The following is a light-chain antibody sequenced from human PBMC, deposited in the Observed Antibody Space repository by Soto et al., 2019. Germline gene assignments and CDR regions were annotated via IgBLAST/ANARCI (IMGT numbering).Light chain of an antibody. V-gene: IGKV3-11*01. CDR1: QSVSIK. CDR3: QQRSLWPLT. CDR2: DAS. J-gene: IGKJ4*01. Sequence: EIVTTQSPATLSVSPGERATLSFRASQSVSIKLAWYQQKPGQAPRPLIYDASNRATGVPAGFSGSGSGTDFTLTISSLEAEDFAVYYCQQRSLWPLTFGGGTKVDIK.